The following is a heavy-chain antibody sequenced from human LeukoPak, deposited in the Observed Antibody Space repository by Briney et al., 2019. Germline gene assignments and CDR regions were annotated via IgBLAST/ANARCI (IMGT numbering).Heavy chain of an antibody. D-gene: IGHD5-18*01. CDR1: GFTFSSYS. CDR3: SRLRGYSYGYADY. V-gene: IGHV3-48*04. J-gene: IGHJ4*02. Sequence: GGSLRLSCAASGFTFSSYSMNWVRQAPGKGLEWISYISSSGSTIDYADSVKGRFTISRDNAKNSLYLQMNSLRAEDTAVYYYSRLRGYSYGYADYWGQGTLVTVSS. CDR2: ISSSGSTI.